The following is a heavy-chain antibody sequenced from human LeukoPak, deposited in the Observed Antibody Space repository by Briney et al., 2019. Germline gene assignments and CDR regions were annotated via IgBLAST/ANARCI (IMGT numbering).Heavy chain of an antibody. CDR1: GFTFSSYN. Sequence: GGSLRLSCAAAGFTFSSYNMNWVRQAPGKGLEWVSYISSSSSTIYYADSVKGRFTISRDNAKNSLYLQMNSLRAEDTAVYYCARGRGSGWYGYWGQGTLVTVSS. J-gene: IGHJ4*02. V-gene: IGHV3-48*04. CDR2: ISSSSSTI. CDR3: ARGRGSGWYGY. D-gene: IGHD6-19*01.